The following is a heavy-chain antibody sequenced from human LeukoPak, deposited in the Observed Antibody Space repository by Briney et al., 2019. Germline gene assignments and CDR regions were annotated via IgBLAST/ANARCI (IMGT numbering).Heavy chain of an antibody. J-gene: IGHJ6*02. CDR3: ARDDYGDRYYYYGMDV. CDR2: IIPIFGTA. V-gene: IGHV1-69*13. Sequence: SVKVSCKASGYTFTTHDISWVRQAPGQGLEWMGGIIPIFGTANYAQKFQGRVTITADESTSTAYMELSSLRSEDTAVYYCARDDYGDRYYYYGMDVWGQGTTVTVSS. CDR1: GYTFTTHD. D-gene: IGHD4-17*01.